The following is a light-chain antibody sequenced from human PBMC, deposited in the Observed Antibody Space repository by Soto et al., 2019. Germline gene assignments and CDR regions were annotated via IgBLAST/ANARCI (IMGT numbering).Light chain of an antibody. V-gene: IGLV2-14*01. CDR3: SSYTTTTTPVV. CDR1: SSDIGTYDY. J-gene: IGLJ2*01. Sequence: QSALTQHASVSGSPGQSSTISCTGTSSDIGTYDYVSWYQHHPGKAPKLMIYEVTNRTSGVSDRFSGSKSGKTASLTISGLQAEDEADYYCSSYTTTTTPVVFGGGNTLTVL. CDR2: EVT.